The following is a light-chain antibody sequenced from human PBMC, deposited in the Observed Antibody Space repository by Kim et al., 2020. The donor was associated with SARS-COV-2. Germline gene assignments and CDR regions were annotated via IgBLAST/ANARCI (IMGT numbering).Light chain of an antibody. CDR2: VVT. Sequence: GQYVTIPCTATNGGIGGNNYVSWYQHHPGQAPKLMIYVVTKRPSGDPDRFSGAKSGNAATLTISGLQAEDEADYYCCAYAGSYILLFGGGTKVTVL. CDR3: CAYAGSYILL. CDR1: NGGIGGNNY. J-gene: IGLJ2*01. V-gene: IGLV2-11*01.